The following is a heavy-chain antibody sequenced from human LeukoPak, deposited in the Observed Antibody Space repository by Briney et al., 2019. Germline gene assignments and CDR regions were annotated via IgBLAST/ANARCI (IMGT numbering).Heavy chain of an antibody. J-gene: IGHJ4*02. CDR3: ARDFLEVSQ. Sequence: GGSLRFSCAASGFTFSDYYMSWIRQAPGKGLEWGSYISSSGSTTYYAHPVKARFTTSTANATNSLYLQMTSLRAEDTGVYYCARDFLEVSQWGQGALVTVA. V-gene: IGHV3-11*01. D-gene: IGHD2/OR15-2a*01. CDR1: GFTFSDYY. CDR2: ISSSGSTT.